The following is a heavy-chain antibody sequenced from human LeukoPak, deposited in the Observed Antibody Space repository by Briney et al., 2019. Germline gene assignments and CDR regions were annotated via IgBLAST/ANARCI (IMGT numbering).Heavy chain of an antibody. J-gene: IGHJ4*02. V-gene: IGHV3-74*01. CDR2: INSDGSSI. CDR3: ARDGYCSSTSCYYFDY. CDR1: GFTFSNYW. Sequence: GGSLRLSCAASGFTFSNYWIHWVRQAPGKGLVWVSRINSDGSSISYADSVKGRFTISRDNAKNTLYLQMNSLRAEDTAVYYCARDGYCSSTSCYYFDYWGQGTLVTVSS. D-gene: IGHD2-2*01.